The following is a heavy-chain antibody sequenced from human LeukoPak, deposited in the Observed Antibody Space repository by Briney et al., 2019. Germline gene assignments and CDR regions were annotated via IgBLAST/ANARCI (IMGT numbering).Heavy chain of an antibody. J-gene: IGHJ4*02. CDR1: GGSIRSYY. CDR3: ARGWLEQLFDS. Sequence: SETLSLTCTVSGGSIRSYYWSWIRQPPGKGLEWIGYIYWSGRTHYNPSLKSRVTISVDTSKNEFSLNLNSVTAADTAVYYCARGWLEQLFDSWGRGTLVTVSS. V-gene: IGHV4-59*01. D-gene: IGHD5-24*01. CDR2: IYWSGRT.